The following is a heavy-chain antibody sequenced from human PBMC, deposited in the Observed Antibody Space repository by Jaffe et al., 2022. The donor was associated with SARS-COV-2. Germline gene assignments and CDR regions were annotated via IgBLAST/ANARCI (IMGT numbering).Heavy chain of an antibody. J-gene: IGHJ6*02. V-gene: IGHV3-7*01. CDR1: GFTFRRYW. CDR3: AREAMIYDTSYYYYAMDV. CDR2: IKEDGSEK. Sequence: EVQLLESGGGLVQPGGSLRLSCTASGFTFRRYWMSWVRQAPGKGPQWVANIKEDGSEKYYVDPVKGRFTISRDNAQNSLYLQMNSLRAEDTAVYYCAREAMIYDTSYYYYAMDVWGQGTTVTVSS. D-gene: IGHD3-22*01.